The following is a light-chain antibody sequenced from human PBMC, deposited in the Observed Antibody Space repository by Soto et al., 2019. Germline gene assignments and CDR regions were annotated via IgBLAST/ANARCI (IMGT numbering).Light chain of an antibody. Sequence: QSALTQPASVSGSPGQSITISCTGTRSDVGGYNYVSWYQQHPGKAPKLMIYDVSYRPSGVSNRFSGSKSGNTASLTISGLQAEDEADYYCSSYTSSSTVVFGGGTKLTVL. CDR1: RSDVGGYNY. V-gene: IGLV2-14*01. CDR2: DVS. J-gene: IGLJ2*01. CDR3: SSYTSSSTVV.